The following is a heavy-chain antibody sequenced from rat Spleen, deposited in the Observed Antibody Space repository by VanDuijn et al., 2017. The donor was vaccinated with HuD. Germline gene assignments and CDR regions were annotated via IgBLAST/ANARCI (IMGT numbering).Heavy chain of an antibody. J-gene: IGHJ3*01. D-gene: IGHD1-12*02. Sequence: VQLKESGLALVQPSQTLSPTCPVSASSLTNHGVSWVPQPLRKGLEWIATISSGGHTYYNSPRKSRLSISRDTSKSQLFLKMNSLQTEDTAIYFGTRDHSSWGGYYPGGCAYWGQGTLVTVSS. CDR3: TRDHSSWGGYYPGGCAY. CDR1: ASSLTNHG. CDR2: ISSGGHT. V-gene: IGHV2S8*01.